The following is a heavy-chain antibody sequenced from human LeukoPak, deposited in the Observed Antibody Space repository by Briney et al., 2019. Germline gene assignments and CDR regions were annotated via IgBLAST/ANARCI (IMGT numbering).Heavy chain of an antibody. CDR1: GYTFTSYY. V-gene: IGHV1-46*01. CDR3: ARDPGGLAVAVLDY. D-gene: IGHD6-19*01. CDR2: INPSGGST. J-gene: IGHJ4*02. Sequence: ASVKVSCKASGYTFTSYYMHWVRQAPGQGLEWMGIINPSGGSTSYAQKFQGRVTMTKDTSTDTVYMELSSLRSEDKAVYYCARDPGGLAVAVLDYWGPGPLVTVSS.